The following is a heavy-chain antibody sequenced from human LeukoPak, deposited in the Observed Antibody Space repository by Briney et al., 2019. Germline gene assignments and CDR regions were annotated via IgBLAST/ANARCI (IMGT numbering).Heavy chain of an antibody. CDR3: ARDAVVGATLQGASFSWFDP. CDR2: INVNSGNT. D-gene: IGHD1-26*01. J-gene: IGHJ5*02. Sequence: ASVRVSCKASGYTFTNYGLNWVRQARGKGREGRGWINVNSGNTKYAQKLHARVTLTAHPSTSPTYMQFRSLTSDATALYYCARDAVVGATLQGASFSWFDPWGQGTLVTVSS. CDR1: GYTFTNYG. V-gene: IGHV1-18*01.